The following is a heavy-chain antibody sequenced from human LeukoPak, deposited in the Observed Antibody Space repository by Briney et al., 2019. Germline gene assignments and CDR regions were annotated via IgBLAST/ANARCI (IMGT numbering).Heavy chain of an antibody. D-gene: IGHD3-3*01. V-gene: IGHV1-2*02. CDR2: LNPNSGGT. Sequence: ASVRVSCKPSGYTFTDYHLHWVRQAPGQGFEWMGWLNPNSGGTNYARTFQGRVTMTSDTSMRTTYMELSRLTVDDTAVYYCARVGKWPPDLPIFGFWGQGTRITVSS. J-gene: IGHJ4*02. CDR1: GYTFTDYH. CDR3: ARVGKWPPDLPIFGF.